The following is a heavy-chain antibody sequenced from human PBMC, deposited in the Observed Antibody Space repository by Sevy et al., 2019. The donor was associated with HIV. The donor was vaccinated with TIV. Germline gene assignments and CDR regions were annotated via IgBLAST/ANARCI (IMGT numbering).Heavy chain of an antibody. CDR2: IYYSGST. J-gene: IGHJ4*02. Sequence: SESLSLTCTVSGGSISSGDYYWSWIRQPPGKGLEWIGYIYYSGSTYYNPSLKSRVTISVDTSKNQFSLKLSSVTAAYTAVYYCAREIRWVSGPGVDYWGQGTLVTVSS. CDR3: AREIRWVSGPGVDY. CDR1: GGSISSGDYY. D-gene: IGHD6-25*01. V-gene: IGHV4-30-4*01.